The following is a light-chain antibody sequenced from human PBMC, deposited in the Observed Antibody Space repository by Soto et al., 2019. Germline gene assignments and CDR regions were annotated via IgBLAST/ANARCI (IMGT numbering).Light chain of an antibody. CDR1: QSVSSSY. Sequence: EIVLTQSPGTLSLSPGERATLSCRASQSVSSSYLAWYQQKPGQAPRLLIYGASSRATGIPDRFSGSGSGTDFTLTISRLEPEDFAVYYCQQYGSSPLWTFDQGTKVEIK. CDR2: GAS. CDR3: QQYGSSPLWT. J-gene: IGKJ1*01. V-gene: IGKV3-20*01.